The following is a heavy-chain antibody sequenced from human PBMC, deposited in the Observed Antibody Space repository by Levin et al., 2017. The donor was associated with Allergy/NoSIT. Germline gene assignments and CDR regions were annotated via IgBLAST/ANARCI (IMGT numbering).Heavy chain of an antibody. V-gene: IGHV1-2*04. CDR1: GYTFTGYY. Sequence: ASVKVSCKASGYTFTGYYMHWVRQAPGQGLEWMGWINPNSGGTNYAQKFQGWVTMTRDTSISTAYMELSRLRSDDTAVYYCARAVRFWRNWFDPWGQGTLVTVSS. J-gene: IGHJ5*02. D-gene: IGHD3-3*01. CDR3: ARAVRFWRNWFDP. CDR2: INPNSGGT.